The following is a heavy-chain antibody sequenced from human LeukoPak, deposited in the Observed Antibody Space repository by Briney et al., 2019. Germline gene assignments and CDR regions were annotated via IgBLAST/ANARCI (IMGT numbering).Heavy chain of an antibody. J-gene: IGHJ4*02. CDR3: ARGSDSRNTFFYFDS. Sequence: SETLSLTCTVSGGSLSRSSYYWNWIRQPPGQGLDWIGSIYYSGSTYYNPSLESRVTISVDTSKNQFSLKLSSVTAADTAVYYCARGSDSRNTFFYFDSWGQGTHVTVSS. CDR2: IYYSGST. D-gene: IGHD1-26*01. V-gene: IGHV4-39*07. CDR1: GGSLSRSSYY.